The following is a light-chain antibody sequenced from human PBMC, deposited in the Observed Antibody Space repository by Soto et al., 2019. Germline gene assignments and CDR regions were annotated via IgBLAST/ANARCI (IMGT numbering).Light chain of an antibody. J-gene: IGKJ4*01. CDR3: QQRSDWPPLT. Sequence: EIVLTQSPGTLSLSPGERATLSCRASQDVSSSYLAWYQQKLGQAPRLLIYGAFTRATGIPARFSGTGSGTDFTLTISSLEPEDFAVYYCQQRSDWPPLTFGGGTKVDIK. CDR2: GAF. V-gene: IGKV3D-20*02. CDR1: QDVSSSY.